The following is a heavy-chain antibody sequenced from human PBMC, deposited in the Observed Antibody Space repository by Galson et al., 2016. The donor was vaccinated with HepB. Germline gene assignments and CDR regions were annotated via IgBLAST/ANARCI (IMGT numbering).Heavy chain of an antibody. CDR2: INHSGSI. CDR3: ARVRVVGATGYYQYALDV. D-gene: IGHD1-26*01. CDR1: GGSFSNYY. V-gene: IGHV4-34*01. J-gene: IGHJ6*02. Sequence: ETLSLTCAVYGGSFSNYYWSWIRQPPGKGLEWIGEINHSGSINYNPSLKSRVTTSVGSSKNQFSLKLSSVTAADTAVYYCARVRVVGATGYYQYALDVWGQGTTVTVSS.